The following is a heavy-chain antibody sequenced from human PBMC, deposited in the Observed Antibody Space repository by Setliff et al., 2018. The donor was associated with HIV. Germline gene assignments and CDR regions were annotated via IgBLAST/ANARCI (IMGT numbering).Heavy chain of an antibody. J-gene: IGHJ6*02. CDR3: ARDWTWDYGGYYYYGMDV. D-gene: IGHD4-17*01. CDR1: GGSISSSSHY. CDR2: IYYSGST. V-gene: IGHV4-39*07. Sequence: SETLSLTCTVSGGSISSSSHYWGWIRQPPGKGLEWIGSIYYSGSTYYNPSLKSRVTVDTSKNQFSLKLSSVTAADTAAYYCARDWTWDYGGYYYYGMDVWGQGTTVTVSS.